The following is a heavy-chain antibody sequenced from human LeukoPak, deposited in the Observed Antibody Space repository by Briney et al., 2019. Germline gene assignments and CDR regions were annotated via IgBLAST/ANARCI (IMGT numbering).Heavy chain of an antibody. CDR2: INTDGGTT. J-gene: IGHJ5*02. Sequence: GGSLRLSCAASGFTFSSYWMHWVRQAPGKGLVWVLRINTDGGTTTYADSVKGRFTISRDNAKNTLYLQMSSLRAEDTAVYYCARVASGSWNWFDPWGQGTLVTVSS. V-gene: IGHV3-74*01. D-gene: IGHD1-26*01. CDR1: GFTFSSYW. CDR3: ARVASGSWNWFDP.